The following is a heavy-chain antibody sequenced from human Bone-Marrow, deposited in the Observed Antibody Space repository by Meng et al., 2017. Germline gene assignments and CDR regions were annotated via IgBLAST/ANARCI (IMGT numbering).Heavy chain of an antibody. CDR2: IRSKAYGGTT. CDR1: GFTFGDYA. J-gene: IGHJ6*02. D-gene: IGHD4-17*01. Sequence: GGSLRLSWTASGFTFGDYAMSWFRQAPGKGLEWVGFIRSKAYGGTTEYAASVKGRFTISRDDSKSIAYLQMNSLKTEDTAVYYCTRMTTVTPYYYGMDVWGQGTTVTVSS. CDR3: TRMTTVTPYYYGMDV. V-gene: IGHV3-49*03.